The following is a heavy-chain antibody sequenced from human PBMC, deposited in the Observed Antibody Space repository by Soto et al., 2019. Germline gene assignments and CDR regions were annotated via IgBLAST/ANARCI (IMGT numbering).Heavy chain of an antibody. V-gene: IGHV1-24*01. D-gene: IGHD2-2*01. CDR1: GDSLGYLS. CDR2: LDAEDGET. Sequence: GXSVKVSCKVSGDSLGYLSINLVRQAPGKGLECMGGLDAEDGETIYSQKLQGRGTMTEDTSTDTAYMELSSLTSEDTAMYYCATLPRTIERTPAAIGSFESWGQGTMVTVT. J-gene: IGHJ4*02. CDR3: ATLPRTIERTPAAIGSFES.